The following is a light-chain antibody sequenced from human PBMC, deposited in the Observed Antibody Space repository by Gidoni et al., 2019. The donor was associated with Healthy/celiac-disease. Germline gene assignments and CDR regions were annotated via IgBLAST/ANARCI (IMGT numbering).Light chain of an antibody. Sequence: SYELTQPPSVSVSQGQTASITCSGDKLGDKYACWYQQKPGQSPVLVIYQDSKRPSGIPERFSGSNSGNTATLTISGTQAMDEADYYCQARDSSTAVVFGGGTKLTVL. J-gene: IGLJ2*01. CDR2: QDS. CDR1: KLGDKY. CDR3: QARDSSTAVV. V-gene: IGLV3-1*01.